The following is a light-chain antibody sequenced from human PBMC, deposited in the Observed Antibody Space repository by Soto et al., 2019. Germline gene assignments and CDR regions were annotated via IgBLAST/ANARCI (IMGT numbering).Light chain of an antibody. CDR1: QSISSW. CDR3: QQYNSYWTT. J-gene: IGKJ5*01. Sequence: DIQMTQSPSTLSASVGDRVTITCRVSQSISSWLAWYQQKPGKAPKLLIYKASSLESGVPSRFSGSGSGTEFTLTISSLQPDDFATYYCQQYNSYWTTFGQGTRLEIK. CDR2: KAS. V-gene: IGKV1-5*03.